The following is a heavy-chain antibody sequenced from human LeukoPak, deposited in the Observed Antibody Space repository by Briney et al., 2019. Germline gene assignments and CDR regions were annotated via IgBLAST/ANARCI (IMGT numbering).Heavy chain of an antibody. CDR2: IYSGGST. J-gene: IGHJ3*02. CDR3: ARVTDEAFDI. Sequence: GGSLRLSCAASGFPFSSYAMSWVRQAPGKGLEWVSVIYSGGSTYYADSVKGRFTISRDNSKNTLYLQMNSLRAEDTAVYYCARVTDEAFDIWGQGTMVTVSS. CDR1: GFPFSSYA. V-gene: IGHV3-53*01. D-gene: IGHD4-11*01.